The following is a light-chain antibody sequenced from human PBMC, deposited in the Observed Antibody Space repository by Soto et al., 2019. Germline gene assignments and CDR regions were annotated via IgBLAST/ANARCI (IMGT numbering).Light chain of an antibody. J-gene: IGKJ4*01. V-gene: IGKV1-12*01. CDR1: QHISTW. CDR2: AAS. Sequence: DIQMTQSPSSVSASVGDRVTLTCRASQHISTWLVWYQQKPGKAPKVLIYAASNLQSGVPSRFSGGGSGTDFTLTISSLQPEDSATYYCQQDAHFPRAFGGGTKVEIK. CDR3: QQDAHFPRA.